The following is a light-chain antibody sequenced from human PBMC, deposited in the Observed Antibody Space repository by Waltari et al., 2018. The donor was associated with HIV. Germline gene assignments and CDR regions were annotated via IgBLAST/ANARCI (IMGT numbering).Light chain of an antibody. CDR2: DVS. CDR1: SSAVGGYNY. V-gene: IGLV2-14*03. CDR3: SSYTSSSTRV. Sequence: QSALTQPASVSGSPGQSITISCTGTSSAVGGYNYVSWYQQHPGKAPKLMIYDVSNRPSGVSSRFSGSKSGNTASLTISGLQAEDEADYYCSSYTSSSTRVFGTGTKVTVL. J-gene: IGLJ1*01.